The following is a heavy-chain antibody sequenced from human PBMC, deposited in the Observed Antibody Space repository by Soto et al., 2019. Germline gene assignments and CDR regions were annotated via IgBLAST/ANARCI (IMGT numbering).Heavy chain of an antibody. CDR2: IDPSDSYT. Sequence: PGESLKISCKGSGYSFTGYWISWVRQMPGKGLEWMGRIDPSDSYTNYSPSFQGHVTISADKSISTAYLQWSSLKASDTAMYYCASEKAAGTVGDYWGQGTLVTVSS. V-gene: IGHV5-10-1*01. D-gene: IGHD6-13*01. CDR3: ASEKAAGTVGDY. CDR1: GYSFTGYW. J-gene: IGHJ4*02.